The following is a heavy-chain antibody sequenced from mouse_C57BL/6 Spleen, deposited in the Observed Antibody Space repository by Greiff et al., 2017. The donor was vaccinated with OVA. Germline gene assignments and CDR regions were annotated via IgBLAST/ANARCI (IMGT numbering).Heavy chain of an antibody. CDR1: GYTFTSYW. V-gene: IGHV1-64*01. CDR3: ARGDYEGEYFDY. Sequence: QVQLQQPGAELVKPGASVKLSCKASGYTFTSYWMHWVKQRPGHGLEWIGMIHPNSGSTNYNEKFKSKATLTVDKSSSTAYMQLSSLTSEDSAVYYCARGDYEGEYFDYWGQGTTLTVSS. J-gene: IGHJ2*01. D-gene: IGHD2-4*01. CDR2: IHPNSGST.